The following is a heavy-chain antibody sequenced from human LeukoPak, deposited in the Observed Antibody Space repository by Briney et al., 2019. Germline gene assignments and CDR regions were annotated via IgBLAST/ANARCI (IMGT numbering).Heavy chain of an antibody. J-gene: IGHJ4*02. CDR3: ARAQSLTAPAGTFANS. Sequence: ASVKVSCTASAYTFTGYFLHWVRLAHGQGFEWMGCINPTSGDTSSTQTFQGRVTMTRDTSISTAYMKLSSLRSDDTAVYYCARAQSLTAPAGTFANSWGQGTLVTVSS. CDR2: INPTSGDT. D-gene: IGHD6-13*01. V-gene: IGHV1-2*02. CDR1: AYTFTGYF.